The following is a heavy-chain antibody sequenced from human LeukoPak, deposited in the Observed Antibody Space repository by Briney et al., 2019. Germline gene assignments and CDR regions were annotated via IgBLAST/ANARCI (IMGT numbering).Heavy chain of an antibody. CDR3: TRGQWLDVWDF. V-gene: IGHV4-39*07. Sequence: RASETLSLACTVSGGSISSGSYYWGWIRQPPGKGLEWIGSIYYSGSTYYNPSLKSRVTISVDTPKNQFSLKLNSVTAADTAVYYCTRGQWLDVWDFWGQGTLVTVSS. D-gene: IGHD6-19*01. CDR1: GGSISSGSYY. CDR2: IYYSGST. J-gene: IGHJ4*02.